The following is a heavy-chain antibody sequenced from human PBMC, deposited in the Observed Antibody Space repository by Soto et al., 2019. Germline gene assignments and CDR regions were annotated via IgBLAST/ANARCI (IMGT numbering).Heavy chain of an antibody. V-gene: IGHV4-59*08. D-gene: IGHD6-19*01. CDR1: GGSISSYY. J-gene: IGHJ2*01. Sequence: QVQLQESGPGLVKPSETLSLTCTVSGGSISSYYWSWIRQPPGKGLEWIGYIYYSGSTNYNPSLKSRVTISVDTSKNQFSLKLSSVTAADTAVYYCARHVRTTGIAVAGVHWYFDLWGRGTLVTVSS. CDR3: ARHVRTTGIAVAGVHWYFDL. CDR2: IYYSGST.